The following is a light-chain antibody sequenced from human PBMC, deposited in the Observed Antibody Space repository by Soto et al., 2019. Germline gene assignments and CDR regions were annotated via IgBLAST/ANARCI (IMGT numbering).Light chain of an antibody. V-gene: IGKV1-39*01. J-gene: IGKJ2*01. CDR3: QQSYITPYT. CDR1: KSISVH. CDR2: AAS. Sequence: DIQMTQSPSSLSASVGDTVTITCRASKSISVHLNWYQQKPGKVPKLLIYAASYLQSGVPSRFSGSGSETDFALTISSLQPEDFATYYCQQSYITPYTFGQGTKLEIK.